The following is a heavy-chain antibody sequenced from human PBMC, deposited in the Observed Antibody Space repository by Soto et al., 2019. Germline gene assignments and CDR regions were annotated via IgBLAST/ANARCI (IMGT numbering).Heavy chain of an antibody. Sequence: PSETLSLTCSFSRGSISSSNWCIWVRHLPGKVLYCIGEIYHSGSTNYNPSLKSRVTISVDKSKNQFSLKLSSVTAADTAVYYCARTPTYYYDSSGYNYYYGMDVWGQGTTVTVS. CDR1: RGSISSSNW. V-gene: IGHV4-4*02. D-gene: IGHD3-22*01. J-gene: IGHJ6*02. CDR3: ARTPTYYYDSSGYNYYYGMDV. CDR2: IYHSGST.